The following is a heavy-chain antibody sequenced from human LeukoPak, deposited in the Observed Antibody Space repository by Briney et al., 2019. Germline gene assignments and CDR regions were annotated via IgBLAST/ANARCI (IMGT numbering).Heavy chain of an antibody. D-gene: IGHD1-26*01. CDR1: GFTVSSNY. Sequence: PGGSLRLSCAASGFTVSSNYMSWVRQAPGKGLEWVSVIYSGGSTYYADSVKGRFTISRDNSKNTLYLQMNSLRAEDTAVYYCTTVLSTSGSFTPDYWGQGTLVTVSS. CDR2: IYSGGST. J-gene: IGHJ4*02. V-gene: IGHV3-53*01. CDR3: TTVLSTSGSFTPDY.